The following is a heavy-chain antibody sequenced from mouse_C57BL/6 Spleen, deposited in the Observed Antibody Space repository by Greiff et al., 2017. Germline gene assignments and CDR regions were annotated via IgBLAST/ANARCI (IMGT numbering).Heavy chain of an antibody. V-gene: IGHV1-50*01. CDR1: GYTFTSYW. CDR3: ARWGRFAY. Sequence: VQLQQPGAELVKPGASVKLSCKASGYTFTSYWMQWVKQRPGQGLEWIGEIDPSDSYTNYNQKFKGKATLTVDTSSSTAYMQLSSLTSEDSAVYYCARWGRFAYWGKGTLVTVSA. J-gene: IGHJ3*01. CDR2: IDPSDSYT.